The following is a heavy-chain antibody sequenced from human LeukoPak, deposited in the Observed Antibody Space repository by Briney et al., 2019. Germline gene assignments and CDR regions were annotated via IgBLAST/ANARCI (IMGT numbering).Heavy chain of an antibody. CDR1: GYTFTSYD. Sequence: ASVKVSCKASGYTFTSYDLNWVRRATGQGLEWMGWMSPASGNTGYAQEFQGRVTMTRDTSVSTAYMELNSLRSEDTAVYYCARVLKGHYDYWGQGTLVTVSS. D-gene: IGHD4-17*01. J-gene: IGHJ4*02. CDR3: ARVLKGHYDY. CDR2: MSPASGNT. V-gene: IGHV1-8*01.